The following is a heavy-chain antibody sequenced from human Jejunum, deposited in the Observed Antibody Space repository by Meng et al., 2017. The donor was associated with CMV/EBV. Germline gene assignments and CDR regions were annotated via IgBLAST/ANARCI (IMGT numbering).Heavy chain of an antibody. V-gene: IGHV3-48*03. CDR2: MTSAGAPQ. D-gene: IGHD5-12*01. CDR3: SRAKVAMGFDS. Sequence: AYGFSFISYGIDSVHQAPWRGLQLVSFMTSAGAPQYRAESVRGRFTISTGSAKYSVDLQMNGLRVEDTGIYYCSRAKVAMGFDSWGQGTLVTVSS. J-gene: IGHJ5*01. CDR1: GFSFISYG.